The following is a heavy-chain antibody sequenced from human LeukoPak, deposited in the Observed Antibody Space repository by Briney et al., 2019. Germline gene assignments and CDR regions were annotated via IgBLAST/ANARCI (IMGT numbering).Heavy chain of an antibody. J-gene: IGHJ1*01. CDR2: IYFSGGT. CDR1: GDSISSSNCY. D-gene: IGHD3-22*01. Sequence: SETLSLTCTVSGDSISSSNCYWGWIRQPPGKGLEWIGSIYFSGGTYYNASLKSRVTISVDTSKNQFSLKLSSVTAADTAVYYCARLKYYYDSSGYRAEYFQHWGQGTLVTVSS. V-gene: IGHV4-39*07. CDR3: ARLKYYYDSSGYRAEYFQH.